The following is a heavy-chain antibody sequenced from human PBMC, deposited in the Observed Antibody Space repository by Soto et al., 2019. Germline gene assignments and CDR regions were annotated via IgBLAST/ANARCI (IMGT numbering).Heavy chain of an antibody. Sequence: SETLSLTCTVSGGSVSSGSYYWSWIRQPPGKGLEWIGYIYYSGSTNYNPSLKSRVTISVDTSKNQFSLKLSSVTAADTAVYYCANRGRGEDGYNEYFDYWGQGTLVTVSS. V-gene: IGHV4-61*01. J-gene: IGHJ4*02. CDR3: ANRGRGEDGYNEYFDY. D-gene: IGHD5-12*01. CDR1: GGSVSSGSYY. CDR2: IYYSGST.